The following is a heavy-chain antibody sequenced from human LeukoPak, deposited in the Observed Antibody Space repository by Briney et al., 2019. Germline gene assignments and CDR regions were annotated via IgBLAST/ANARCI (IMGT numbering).Heavy chain of an antibody. Sequence: ASVKVSCKASGGTFSSYAISWVRQAPGQGLEWMGRIIPILGIANYAQKFQGRVTITADKSTSTAYMELSSLRSEDTAVYYCARDMGPRAVAGLYYYYGMDVWGQGTTVTVSS. J-gene: IGHJ6*02. V-gene: IGHV1-69*04. CDR1: GGTFSSYA. D-gene: IGHD6-19*01. CDR2: IIPILGIA. CDR3: ARDMGPRAVAGLYYYYGMDV.